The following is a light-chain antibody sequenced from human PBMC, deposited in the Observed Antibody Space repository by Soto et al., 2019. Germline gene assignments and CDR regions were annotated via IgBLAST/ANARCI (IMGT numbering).Light chain of an antibody. CDR1: QSLSTF. CDR2: AAS. Sequence: DIQMTQSPSSLSTPVGDRVTITCRASQSLSTFLNWYQQKPGKAPKVLIYAASSLQTGVPARFSGSGSGTDFTLTISSLQPEEFATYYCQQSYSTPLTFGGGTKVEIK. CDR3: QQSYSTPLT. V-gene: IGKV1-39*01. J-gene: IGKJ4*01.